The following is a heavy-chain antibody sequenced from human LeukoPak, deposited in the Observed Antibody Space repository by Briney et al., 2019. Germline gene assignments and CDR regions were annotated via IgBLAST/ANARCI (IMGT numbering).Heavy chain of an antibody. V-gene: IGHV3-33*08. CDR1: GFTFSSYG. D-gene: IGHD1-1*01. CDR3: AREGNWNDVGPYDAFDT. CDR2: IWYGGSNK. J-gene: IGHJ3*02. Sequence: GRSLRLSCAASGFTFSSYGMHWVRQAPGKGLEWVAVIWYGGSNKYYADSVKGRFTISRDNSKNTLYLQMNSLRAEDTAVYYCAREGNWNDVGPYDAFDTWGQGTMVTVSS.